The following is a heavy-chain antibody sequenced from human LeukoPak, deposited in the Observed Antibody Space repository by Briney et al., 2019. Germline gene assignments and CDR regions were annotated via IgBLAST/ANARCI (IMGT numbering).Heavy chain of an antibody. CDR3: AKGVIAAAAPYYFDY. Sequence: GGSLRLSCTASHFSFDLYGMHWVRQAPGKGLEWVSAISGSGGSTYYADSVKGRFTISRDNSKNTLYLQMNSLRAEDTAVYYCAKGVIAAAAPYYFDYWGQGTLVTVSS. D-gene: IGHD6-13*01. J-gene: IGHJ4*02. CDR1: HFSFDLYG. V-gene: IGHV3-23*01. CDR2: ISGSGGST.